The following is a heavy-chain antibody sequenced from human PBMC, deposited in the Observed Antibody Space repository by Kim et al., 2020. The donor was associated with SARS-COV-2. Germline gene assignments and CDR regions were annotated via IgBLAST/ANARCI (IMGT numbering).Heavy chain of an antibody. Sequence: GGSLRLSCAASGFTFDDYAMHWVRQAPGKGLEWVSGISWNSGSIGYADSVKGRFTISRDNAKNSLYLQMNSLRAEDTALYYCARVLLWFGVKGYYYYGMDVWGQGTTVTVSS. D-gene: IGHD3-10*01. J-gene: IGHJ6*02. CDR1: GFTFDDYA. CDR2: ISWNSGSI. CDR3: ARVLLWFGVKGYYYYGMDV. V-gene: IGHV3-9*01.